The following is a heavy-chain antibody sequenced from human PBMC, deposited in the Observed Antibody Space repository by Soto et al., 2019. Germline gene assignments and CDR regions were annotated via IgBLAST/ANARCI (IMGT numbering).Heavy chain of an antibody. CDR2: IYTSGNT. CDR1: GGSIISYH. CDR3: AGESGDNWDYEAY. Sequence: SETLSLTCTVSGGSIISYHWSWSRQSAGKGLEWIGRIYTSGNTHYTPSLKSRVTVSIDTSKNQFFLTVNSVTAADSAVYYCAGESGDNWDYEAYWGQGTPVTVSS. D-gene: IGHD1-7*01. V-gene: IGHV4-4*07. J-gene: IGHJ4*02.